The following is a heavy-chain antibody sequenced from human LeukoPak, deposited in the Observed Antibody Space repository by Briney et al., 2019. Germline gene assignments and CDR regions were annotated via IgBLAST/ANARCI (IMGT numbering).Heavy chain of an antibody. CDR1: GGSISSSSYY. J-gene: IGHJ3*02. D-gene: IGHD3-10*01. CDR2: IYYSGST. V-gene: IGHV4-39*07. CDR3: ARDTYYYGSGSSRDDAFDI. Sequence: PSETLSLTCTVSGGSISSSSYYWGWIRQPPGKGLEWIGSIYYSGSTYYNPSLKSRVTISVDTSKNQFSLKLSSVTAADTAVYYCARDTYYYGSGSSRDDAFDIRGQGTMVTVSS.